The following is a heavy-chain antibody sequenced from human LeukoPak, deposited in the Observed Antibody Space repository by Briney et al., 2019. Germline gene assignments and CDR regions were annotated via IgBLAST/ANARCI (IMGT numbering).Heavy chain of an antibody. CDR2: INPNSGGT. CDR3: ARDRSSSFWYSDFDY. CDR1: GYTFTGYY. V-gene: IGHV1-2*06. Sequence: ASVKVSCKASGYTFTGYYTHWVRQAPGQGLEWMGRINPNSGGTNYAQKFQGRVTMTRDTSISTAYMELSRLRSDDTAVYYCARDRSSSFWYSDFDYWGQGTLVTVSS. J-gene: IGHJ4*02. D-gene: IGHD6-13*01.